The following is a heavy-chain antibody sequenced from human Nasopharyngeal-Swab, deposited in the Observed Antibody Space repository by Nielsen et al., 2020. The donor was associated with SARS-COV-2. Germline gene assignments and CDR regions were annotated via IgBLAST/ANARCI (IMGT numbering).Heavy chain of an antibody. CDR1: RFTFSDYY. CDR3: ARVVAAHRSAFDI. J-gene: IGHJ3*02. D-gene: IGHD6-6*01. Sequence: GESLKISCAASRFTFSDYYMSWIRQAPGKGLEWVSYISSSSSYTNYADSVKGRFTISRDNAKNSLYLQMNSLRAEDTAVYYCARVVAAHRSAFDIWGQGTMVTVSS. V-gene: IGHV3-11*05. CDR2: ISSSSSYT.